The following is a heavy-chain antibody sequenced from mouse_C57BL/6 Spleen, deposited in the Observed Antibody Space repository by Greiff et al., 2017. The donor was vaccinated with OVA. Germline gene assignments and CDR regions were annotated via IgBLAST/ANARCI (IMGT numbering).Heavy chain of an antibody. J-gene: IGHJ2*01. CDR2: IDPETGGT. CDR3: TRNFDYYGSSYGY. Sequence: VQLQQSGAELVRPGASVTLSCKASGYTFTDYEMHWVKQTPVHGLEWIGAIDPETGGTAYNQKFKGKAILTADKSSSTAYMELRSLTSEDSAVYYCTRNFDYYGSSYGYWGQGTTLTVSS. D-gene: IGHD1-1*01. V-gene: IGHV1-15*01. CDR1: GYTFTDYE.